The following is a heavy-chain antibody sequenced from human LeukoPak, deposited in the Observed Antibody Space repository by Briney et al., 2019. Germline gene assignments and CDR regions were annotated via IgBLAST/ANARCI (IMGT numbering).Heavy chain of an antibody. CDR1: GGTFSSYA. Sequence: GASAKVSCKASGGTFSSYAISWVRQAPGQGLEWMGGIIPIFGTANYAQKFQGRVTITADKSTSTAYMELSSLRSEDTAVYYCARGRYHHDFWSGAPRSRIDPWGQGTLVTVSS. CDR3: ARGRYHHDFWSGAPRSRIDP. D-gene: IGHD3-3*01. V-gene: IGHV1-69*06. J-gene: IGHJ5*02. CDR2: IIPIFGTA.